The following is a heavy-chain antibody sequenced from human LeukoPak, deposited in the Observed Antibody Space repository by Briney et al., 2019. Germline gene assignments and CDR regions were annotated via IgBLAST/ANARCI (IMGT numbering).Heavy chain of an antibody. CDR3: ARAAHQLPWGAFDI. D-gene: IGHD2-2*01. V-gene: IGHV3-53*01. CDR2: IYSGGTT. Sequence: GGSLRLSCAASGFTVSSNYMNWVRQAPGKGLEWVSVIYSGGTTYYVGSVKGRFTISTDNSKNTLYLQMNSLRAEDTAVYYCARAAHQLPWGAFDIWGQGTMVTVSS. CDR1: GFTVSSNY. J-gene: IGHJ3*02.